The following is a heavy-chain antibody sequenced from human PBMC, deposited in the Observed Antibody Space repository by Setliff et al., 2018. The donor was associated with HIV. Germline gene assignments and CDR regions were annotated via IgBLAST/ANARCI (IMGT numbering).Heavy chain of an antibody. CDR3: AKVGA. CDR1: GFTFSSYG. V-gene: IGHV3-30*02. CDR2: IRYTGSNK. J-gene: IGHJ4*02. Sequence: PGGSLRLSCAASGFTFSSYGIHWVRQAPGKGLEWVAFIRYTGSNKYYADSVKGRFTISRDNSKNTLYLQMNSLRAEDTAVYYCAKVGAWGQGTLVTVSS.